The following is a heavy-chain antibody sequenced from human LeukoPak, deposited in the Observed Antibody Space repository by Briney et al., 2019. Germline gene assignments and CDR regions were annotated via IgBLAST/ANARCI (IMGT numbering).Heavy chain of an antibody. V-gene: IGHV1-2*02. CDR1: GYIFTGYY. J-gene: IGHJ4*02. CDR3: ARGRGTTSSNFDY. CDR2: INPNNGGT. D-gene: IGHD2-2*01. Sequence: GASVKVSCKASGYIFTGYYMHWVRQAPGQGLEWMGWINPNNGGTNYAQKFQGRVTMTRDTSISTVYMELSRLTSDDTAVYYCARGRGTTSSNFDYWGQGNLVTVSS.